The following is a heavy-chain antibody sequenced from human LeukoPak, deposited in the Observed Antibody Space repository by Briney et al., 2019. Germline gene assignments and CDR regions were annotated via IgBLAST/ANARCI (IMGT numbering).Heavy chain of an antibody. V-gene: IGHV3-23*01. J-gene: IGHJ6*02. CDR1: GFSFSTSP. Sequence: GGSLRLSCAAPGFSFSTSPMSWVRQPPGKGLEWVSAMNNGPGATFYRDSVRGRFTISRDDSKSTLYLQMNSLRAEDTGTYYCAKTHYDLLDVWGQGTTVTVSS. D-gene: IGHD5-12*01. CDR2: MNNGPGAT. CDR3: AKTHYDLLDV.